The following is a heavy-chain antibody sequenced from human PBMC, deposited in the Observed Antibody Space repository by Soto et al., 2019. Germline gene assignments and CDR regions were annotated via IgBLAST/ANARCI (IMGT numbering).Heavy chain of an antibody. Sequence: QVQLVQSGAEVKKPGSSVKVSCKASGGTFSSYAISWVRQAPGQGLEWMGGIIPIFGTANYAQKFQGRVTXXAXEXXSTAYMELSSLRSEDTAVYYCARTKKGYSNYYLDYWGQGTLVTVSS. CDR1: GGTFSSYA. D-gene: IGHD4-4*01. V-gene: IGHV1-69*12. CDR2: IIPIFGTA. CDR3: ARTKKGYSNYYLDY. J-gene: IGHJ4*02.